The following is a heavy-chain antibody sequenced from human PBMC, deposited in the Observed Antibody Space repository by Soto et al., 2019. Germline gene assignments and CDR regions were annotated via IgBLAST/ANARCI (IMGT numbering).Heavy chain of an antibody. CDR1: GGSFSGYY. Sequence: SETLSLTCAVYGGSFSGYYWSWIRQPPGKGLEWIGEINHSGSTNYNPSLKSRVTISVDTSKNQFSLKLSSVTAADTAVYYCARESESDSSSTKGTFDYWGQGTLVTVSS. D-gene: IGHD6-13*01. CDR3: ARESESDSSSTKGTFDY. V-gene: IGHV4-34*01. J-gene: IGHJ4*02. CDR2: INHSGST.